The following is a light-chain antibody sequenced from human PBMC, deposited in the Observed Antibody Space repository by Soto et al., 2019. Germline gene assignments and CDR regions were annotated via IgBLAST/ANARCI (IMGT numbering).Light chain of an antibody. V-gene: IGKV3-20*01. CDR2: ATS. CDR1: QSISSNF. J-gene: IGKJ1*01. Sequence: VVLTQSTGTLSLSPGQRATLSCRASQSISSNFLAWYQQKNGQAPRLLIYATSSRATGIPGRFSGSGYGTDFNLTISSLQSEDFAVYYCQQYNNWPWTFGQGTKVDIK. CDR3: QQYNNWPWT.